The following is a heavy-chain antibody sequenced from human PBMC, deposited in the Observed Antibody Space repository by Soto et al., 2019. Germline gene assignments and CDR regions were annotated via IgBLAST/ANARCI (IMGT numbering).Heavy chain of an antibody. D-gene: IGHD4-17*01. CDR3: ARVDYGDDGWYFDL. Sequence: EVQLVESGGGLIQPGGSLRLSCAASGFTVTNKYMTWVRQAPGKGLEWVSVIYSGGSTSYADSVKGRFTISRDNSKNILYLQRNSLSAEDTAVYYCARVDYGDDGWYFDLWGRGTLVTVSS. CDR1: GFTVTNKY. J-gene: IGHJ2*01. V-gene: IGHV3-53*01. CDR2: IYSGGST.